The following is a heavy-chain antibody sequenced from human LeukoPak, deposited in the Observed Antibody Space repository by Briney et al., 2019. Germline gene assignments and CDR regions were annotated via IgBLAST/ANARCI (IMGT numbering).Heavy chain of an antibody. D-gene: IGHD1-14*01. CDR1: GFTFSSYS. CDR3: ARGPDIIAGGY. V-gene: IGHV3-48*02. J-gene: IGHJ4*02. Sequence: PGGSLRLSCAASGFTFSSYSMNWVRQAPGKGLEWVSYISSSNSTIYYADYADSVKGRFTISRDNAKNSLYLQMNSLRDEDTAVYYCARGPDIIAGGYWGQGTLVTVSS. CDR2: ISSSNSTI.